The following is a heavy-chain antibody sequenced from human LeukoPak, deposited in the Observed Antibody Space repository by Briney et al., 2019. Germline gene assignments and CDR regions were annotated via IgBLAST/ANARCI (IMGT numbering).Heavy chain of an antibody. J-gene: IGHJ3*02. D-gene: IGHD3-22*01. CDR3: ARGNYYDSSTYYRAFDI. CDR2: TYYSGST. CDR1: GGSMSSYY. Sequence: SETLSLTCTVSGGSMSSYYWNWIRQPPGKVLEWIGYTYYSGSTNYNPSLKSQVTISVDTSKNQFSLRLTSVTAADTAVYYCARGNYYDSSTYYRAFDIWGQGTMVTVSS. V-gene: IGHV4-59*01.